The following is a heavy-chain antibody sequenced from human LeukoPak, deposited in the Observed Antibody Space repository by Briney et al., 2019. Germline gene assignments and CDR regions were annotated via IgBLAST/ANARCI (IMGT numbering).Heavy chain of an antibody. V-gene: IGHV3-49*03. J-gene: IGHJ3*02. D-gene: IGHD2-21*02. CDR3: TRGVRYCGGDCFDAFDI. CDR1: GFTFGDYA. CDR2: IRSKAYGGTT. Sequence: QPGRSLRLSCTASGFTFGDYAMSWFRQAPGKGLEWVGFIRSKAYGGTTEYAASVKGRFTISRDDSKSIAYLQMNSLKSEDTAVYYCTRGVRYCGGDCFDAFDIWRQGTMVTVSS.